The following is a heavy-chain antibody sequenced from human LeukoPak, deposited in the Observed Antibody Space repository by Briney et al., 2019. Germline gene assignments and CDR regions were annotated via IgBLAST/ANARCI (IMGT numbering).Heavy chain of an antibody. D-gene: IGHD1-7*01. CDR2: IHYSGNT. CDR3: ASYRYWNYYLDY. V-gene: IGHV4-59*08. J-gene: IGHJ4*02. CDR1: GASISSYY. Sequence: SETLSLTCTVSGASISSYYWSWIRQPPGKGLEWIGYIHYSGNTNYNPSLKSRVTISRDMSKNLISLNLTSLTAADTAVYFCASYRYWNYYLDYWGQGTLVTVSS.